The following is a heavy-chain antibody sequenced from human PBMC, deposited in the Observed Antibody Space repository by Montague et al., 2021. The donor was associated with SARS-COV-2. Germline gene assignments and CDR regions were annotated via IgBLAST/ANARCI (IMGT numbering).Heavy chain of an antibody. V-gene: IGHV3-30-3*01. D-gene: IGHD6-13*01. CDR2: ISYDGSNK. J-gene: IGHJ4*02. Sequence: SLRLSCAASGFTFSSYAMHWVRQAPGKGLEWVAVISYDGSNKYYADSVKGRFTISRDNSKNTLYLQMSSLRAEDTAVYYCARVPSSSWYFEYWGQGTLVTVSS. CDR1: GFTFSSYA. CDR3: ARVPSSSWYFEY.